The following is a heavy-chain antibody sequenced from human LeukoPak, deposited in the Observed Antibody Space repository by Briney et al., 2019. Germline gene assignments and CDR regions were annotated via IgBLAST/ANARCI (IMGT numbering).Heavy chain of an antibody. V-gene: IGHV4-59*01. CDR3: ATLIGGFGELRPYNTLLSAMDV. CDR1: GGSISTYY. D-gene: IGHD3-10*01. J-gene: IGHJ6*02. CDR2: IYYSGST. Sequence: PSETLSLTCTVSGGSISTYYWSWIRQPPGKGLEWIGYIYYSGSTNYNPSLKSRVTISVDTFKNQFSLKLSSVTAADTAVYYCATLIGGFGELRPYNTLLSAMDVWGQGTTVIVSS.